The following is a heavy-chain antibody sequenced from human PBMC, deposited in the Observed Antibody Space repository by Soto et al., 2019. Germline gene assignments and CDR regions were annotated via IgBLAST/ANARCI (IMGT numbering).Heavy chain of an antibody. CDR3: ARGGLYCSSTSCYVFDP. CDR1: GYIFTSYA. Sequence: ASVKVSCKASGYIFTSYAMHWVRQAPGQRLEWMGWINAGNGNTKYSQKFQGRVTITRDTSASTAYMELSSLRSEDTAVYYCARGGLYCSSTSCYVFDPWGQGTLVTVSS. D-gene: IGHD2-2*01. J-gene: IGHJ5*02. CDR2: INAGNGNT. V-gene: IGHV1-3*01.